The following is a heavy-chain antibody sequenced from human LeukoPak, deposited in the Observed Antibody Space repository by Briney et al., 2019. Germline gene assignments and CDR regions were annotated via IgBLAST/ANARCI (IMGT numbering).Heavy chain of an antibody. CDR1: GLTFSFAA. CDR2: ISASGGST. Sequence: PGGSLRLSCAASGLTFSFAAMTWVRQGPGKGLEWVSLISASGGSTYYADSVKGRFTISRDNSKNTVYLQMNSLRAEDTALYYCAKDIQGANWGQGTLVTVSS. V-gene: IGHV3-23*01. CDR3: AKDIQGAN. D-gene: IGHD5-18*01. J-gene: IGHJ1*01.